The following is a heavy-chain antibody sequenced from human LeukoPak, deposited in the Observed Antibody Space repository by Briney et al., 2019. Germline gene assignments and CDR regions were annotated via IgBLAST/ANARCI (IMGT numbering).Heavy chain of an antibody. CDR2: INHSGST. V-gene: IGHV4-34*01. CDR1: GGSFSGYY. CDR3: ASALGGGSGSYFADGMDV. D-gene: IGHD3-10*01. J-gene: IGHJ6*02. Sequence: SETLSLTCAVYGGSFSGYYWSWIRQPPGKGLEWIGEINHSGSTNYNPSLKSRVTISVDTSKNQFSLKLSSVTAEDTAVYYCASALGGGSGSYFADGMDVWGQGTTVTVSS.